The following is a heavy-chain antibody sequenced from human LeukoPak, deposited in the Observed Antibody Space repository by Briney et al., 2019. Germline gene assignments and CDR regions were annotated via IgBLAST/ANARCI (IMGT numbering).Heavy chain of an antibody. J-gene: IGHJ4*02. Sequence: GGSLRLSCAASGFTFSDYGMAWVRPLPGKGLQWVSAICGSAHSTYYADSVRGRFTISRDNSKNTVSLQMNSLRAEDTAVYYCAKESGATWNIDSWGQGTLVTVSS. D-gene: IGHD1/OR15-1a*01. CDR1: GFTFSDYG. CDR2: ICGSAHST. CDR3: AKESGATWNIDS. V-gene: IGHV3-23*01.